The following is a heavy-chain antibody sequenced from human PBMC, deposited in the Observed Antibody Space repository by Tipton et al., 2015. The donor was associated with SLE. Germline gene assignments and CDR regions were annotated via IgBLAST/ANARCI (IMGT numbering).Heavy chain of an antibody. CDR2: INHSGST. D-gene: IGHD2-15*01. Sequence: TLSLTCAVYGGSFSGYYWSWIRQPPGKGLEWIGEINHSGSTNYNPSLKSRVTISVDTSKNQFSLKLSSVTAADTAVYYCAREVEGWSDAFDIWGQGTMVTVSS. CDR3: AREVEGWSDAFDI. CDR1: GGSFSGYY. V-gene: IGHV4-34*01. J-gene: IGHJ3*02.